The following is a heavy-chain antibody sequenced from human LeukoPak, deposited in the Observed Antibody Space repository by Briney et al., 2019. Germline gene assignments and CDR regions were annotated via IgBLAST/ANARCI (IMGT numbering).Heavy chain of an antibody. D-gene: IGHD5-18*01. V-gene: IGHV3-23*01. Sequence: PGGSLRLSCAASGFTFSNYVMSWVRPAPGKGLEWVSGISGSGGSIYYADTVKGRFTISRDSSKQTLNLQMNSLRAEDTAVYYCAKHGDTPMWLDYWGQGTLVTVSS. CDR2: ISGSGGSI. CDR1: GFTFSNYV. CDR3: AKHGDTPMWLDY. J-gene: IGHJ4*02.